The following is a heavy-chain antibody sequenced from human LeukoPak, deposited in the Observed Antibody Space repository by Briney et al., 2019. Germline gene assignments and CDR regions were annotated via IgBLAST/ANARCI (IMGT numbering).Heavy chain of an antibody. J-gene: IGHJ4*02. D-gene: IGHD3-22*01. V-gene: IGHV4-31*03. CDR1: GGSISSSNYY. CDR2: IYYSGST. Sequence: SETLSLTCTVSGGSISSSNYYWGCIRQPPGKGLEWIGYIYYSGSTYYNPSLKSRVTISVDTSKNQFSLKLSSVTAADTAVYYCARGYYPSSAYYFDYWGQGSLVTVSS. CDR3: ARGYYPSSAYYFDY.